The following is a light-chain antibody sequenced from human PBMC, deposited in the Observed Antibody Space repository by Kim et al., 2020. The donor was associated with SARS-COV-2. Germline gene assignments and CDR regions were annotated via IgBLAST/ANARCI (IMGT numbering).Light chain of an antibody. CDR3: NSYTNSNTLV. CDR1: NSDIGDSKH. Sequence: QSVLTQPASVSGSRGQSVTISCTGSNSDIGDSKHVCWYQQHPGKAPKLIIYDVNNRPSGLSSRFSGSKSGNTASLTISGLQTEDEADYYCNSYTNSNTLVFGGGTQLTVL. V-gene: IGLV2-14*01. CDR2: DVN. J-gene: IGLJ3*02.